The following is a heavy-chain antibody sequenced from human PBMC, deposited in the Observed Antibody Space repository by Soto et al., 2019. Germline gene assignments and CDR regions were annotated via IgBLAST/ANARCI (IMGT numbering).Heavy chain of an antibody. CDR2: ISGSGGST. CDR1: GFTFSNYA. D-gene: IGHD6-13*01. V-gene: IGHV3-23*01. Sequence: EVQLLESGGGLVQPGGSLRLSCAASGFTFSNYAVTWVRQAPGKGLDWVSTISGSGGSTYYADSVKGRFTISRDNSKNTLYLQMNSLRAEDTAVYYCAKDQGSSWYEIDYWGQGTLVSVSS. CDR3: AKDQGSSWYEIDY. J-gene: IGHJ4*02.